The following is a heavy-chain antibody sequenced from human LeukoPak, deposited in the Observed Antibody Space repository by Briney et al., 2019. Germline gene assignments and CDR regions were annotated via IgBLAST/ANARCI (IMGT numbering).Heavy chain of an antibody. Sequence: GGSLRLSRAASGFIFSSAVMSWVRQAPGKELEWVSAINSGSGTTYAESVKSRFTISRDNSRNTLYLQMNTLRAEDTAVYYCAKGSAGAGSYRPFDYWGQGTLVTVSS. CDR2: INSGSGTT. D-gene: IGHD3-10*01. CDR3: AKGSAGAGSYRPFDY. J-gene: IGHJ4*02. V-gene: IGHV3-23*01. CDR1: GFIFSSAV.